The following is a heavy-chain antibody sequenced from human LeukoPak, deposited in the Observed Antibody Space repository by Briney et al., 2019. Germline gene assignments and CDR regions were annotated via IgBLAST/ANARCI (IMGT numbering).Heavy chain of an antibody. D-gene: IGHD6-13*01. J-gene: IGHJ5*02. CDR3: ARGTPTLAAAGTRWFDP. V-gene: IGHV1-2*04. CDR1: GYTFTGYY. Sequence: ASVKVSCKASGYTFTGYYMHWVRQAPGQGLEWMGWINPNSGGTNYAQKFQGWVTMTRDTSISTAYMELSRLRSDDTAVYYCARGTPTLAAAGTRWFDPWGQGTLVTVSS. CDR2: INPNSGGT.